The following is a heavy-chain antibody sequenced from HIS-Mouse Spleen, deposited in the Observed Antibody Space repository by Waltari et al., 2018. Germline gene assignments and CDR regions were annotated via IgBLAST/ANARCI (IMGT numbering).Heavy chain of an antibody. CDR2: IYYSGRT. CDR1: GGSLSSSSDY. CDR3: AREIPYSSSWYDWYFDL. D-gene: IGHD6-13*01. Sequence: QLQLQESGPGLVKPSETLSLTCTVSGGSLSSSSDYWGWIRQHPGKGLAWIGSIYYSGRTYYNPSLKSRVTISVDTSKNQFSLKLSSVTAADTAVYYCAREIPYSSSWYDWYFDLWGRGTLVTVSS. J-gene: IGHJ2*01. V-gene: IGHV4-39*07.